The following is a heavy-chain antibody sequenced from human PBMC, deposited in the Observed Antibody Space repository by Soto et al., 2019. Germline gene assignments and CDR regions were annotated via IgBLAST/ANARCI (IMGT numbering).Heavy chain of an antibody. J-gene: IGHJ4*02. CDR3: ARESEDLTSNFDC. CDR1: GFIFTRYS. CDR2: ISSTTNYI. Sequence: GPLRLSCAASGFIFTRYSMNWVRQGPGKGLEWVSSISSTTNYIYYGDSMKGRFTISRDNAKNSLYLEMNSLRAEDTAVYYCARESEDLTSNFDCWGQGTLVSVSS. V-gene: IGHV3-21*06.